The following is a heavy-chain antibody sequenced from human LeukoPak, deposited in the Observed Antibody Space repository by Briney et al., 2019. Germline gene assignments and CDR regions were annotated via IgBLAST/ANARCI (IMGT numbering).Heavy chain of an antibody. D-gene: IGHD5-12*01. CDR2: IYYSGSN. CDR1: GGSISRSSDY. J-gene: IGHJ3*02. Sequence: SETLSLPFTVSGGSISRSSDYWGWIRQPPGKGLEWIGRIYYSGSNYYTPSLKRRVHLSVDTSKNQFSLKLSSVTAADTAVYYCARHWIDIVATIREAFDIWGQGTMVTVSS. V-gene: IGHV4-39*01. CDR3: ARHWIDIVATIREAFDI.